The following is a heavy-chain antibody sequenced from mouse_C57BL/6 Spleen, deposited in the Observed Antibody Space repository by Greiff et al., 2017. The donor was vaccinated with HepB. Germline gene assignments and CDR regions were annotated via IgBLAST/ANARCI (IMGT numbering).Heavy chain of an antibody. D-gene: IGHD2-5*01. J-gene: IGHJ4*01. CDR3: ARNSNYVDYYAMDY. V-gene: IGHV5-17*01. Sequence: DVKLVESGGGLVKPGGSLKLSCAASGFTFSDYGMHWVRQAPEKGLEWVAYISSGSSTIYYADTVKGRFTISRDNAKNTLFLQMTSLRSEDTAMYYCARNSNYVDYYAMDYWGQGTSVTVSS. CDR2: ISSGSSTI. CDR1: GFTFSDYG.